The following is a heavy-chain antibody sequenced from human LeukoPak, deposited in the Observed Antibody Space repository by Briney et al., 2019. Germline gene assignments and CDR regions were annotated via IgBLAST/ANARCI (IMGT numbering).Heavy chain of an antibody. CDR2: IIPNIGTA. J-gene: IGHJ4*02. V-gene: IGHV1-69*05. Sequence: SVKVSCKASGGTFSSYGINWVRQAPGQGLEWMGGIIPNIGTANYAQKFQGRVTITTDESTSTAYMELSSLRSEDTAVYYCARGLVLQWLPEYSFDSWGERAPVTVSS. CDR3: ARGLVLQWLPEYSFDS. CDR1: GGTFSSYG. D-gene: IGHD6-19*01.